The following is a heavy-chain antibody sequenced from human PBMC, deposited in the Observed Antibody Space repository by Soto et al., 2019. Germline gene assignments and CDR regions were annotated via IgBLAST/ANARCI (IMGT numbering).Heavy chain of an antibody. CDR2: IYYSGST. V-gene: IGHV4-31*11. J-gene: IGHJ4*02. D-gene: IGHD3-9*01. CDR1: GGFLSESY. Sequence: SETLSLTCAVYGGFLSESYWTWIHQHPGKGLEWIGYIYYSGSTYYNPSLKSRVTISVDTSKNQFSLKLSSVTAADTAVYYCARGYYDILTGYLYYFDYWGQGTLVTVSS. CDR3: ARGYYDILTGYLYYFDY.